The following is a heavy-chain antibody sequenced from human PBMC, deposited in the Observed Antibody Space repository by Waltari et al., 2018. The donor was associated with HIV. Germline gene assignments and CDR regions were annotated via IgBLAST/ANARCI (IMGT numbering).Heavy chain of an antibody. J-gene: IGHJ4*02. CDR3: TTDSDYYDSSGYYYWFDY. Sequence: EVKLVESGGGLVKPGGSLRLSCAASGFTFSTARRRGGRQAPGKGLEWVGRIKSKTDGGTTDYAAPVKGRFTISRDDSKNTLYLQMNSLKTEDTAVYYCTTDSDYYDSSGYYYWFDYWGQGTLVTVSS. V-gene: IGHV3-15*01. D-gene: IGHD3-22*01. CDR2: IKSKTDGGTT. CDR1: GFTFSTAR.